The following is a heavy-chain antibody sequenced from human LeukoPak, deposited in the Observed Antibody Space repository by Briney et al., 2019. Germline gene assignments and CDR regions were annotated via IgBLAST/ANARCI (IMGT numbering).Heavy chain of an antibody. Sequence: GESLKISCKASGYTFSSYGISWVRQAPGQGLEWIGWISAYNGNTNYAQMVQGRVTMTTDTSTSTAYMEVRSLRSDDTAMYYCARDVGDIVTVPAAISVPWGQGTLVTVSS. V-gene: IGHV1-18*01. D-gene: IGHD2-2*01. J-gene: IGHJ5*02. CDR1: GYTFSSYG. CDR3: ARDVGDIVTVPAAISVP. CDR2: ISAYNGNT.